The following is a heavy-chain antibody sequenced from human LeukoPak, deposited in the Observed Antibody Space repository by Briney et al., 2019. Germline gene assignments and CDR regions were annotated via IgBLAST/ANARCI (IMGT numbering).Heavy chain of an antibody. Sequence: ASVKVSCKASGYTFTSYGISWVRQAPGQGLEWMGWISAYNGNTNYAQKLQGRVTMTTDTSTSTAYMELRSLRSDDTAVCYCARVRHDYDFWSGSYYYYYYMDVWGKGTTVTVSS. CDR2: ISAYNGNT. V-gene: IGHV1-18*01. CDR1: GYTFTSYG. CDR3: ARVRHDYDFWSGSYYYYYYMDV. D-gene: IGHD3-3*01. J-gene: IGHJ6*03.